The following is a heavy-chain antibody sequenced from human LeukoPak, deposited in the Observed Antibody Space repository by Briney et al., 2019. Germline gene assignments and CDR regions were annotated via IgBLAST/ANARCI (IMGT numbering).Heavy chain of an antibody. V-gene: IGHV4-34*01. CDR2: INHSGSA. Sequence: TSETLSLTCAVYGDFFSGYYWSWIRQPPGKGLEWIGEINHSGSASYNPSLKSRPTMSINTSKNQFSLKLSSVTAADTAVYYCAGQGVNTTIVQVMYAFDIWGQGTMVTVSS. CDR3: AGQGVNTTIVQVMYAFDI. J-gene: IGHJ3*02. D-gene: IGHD5-18*01. CDR1: GDFFSGYY.